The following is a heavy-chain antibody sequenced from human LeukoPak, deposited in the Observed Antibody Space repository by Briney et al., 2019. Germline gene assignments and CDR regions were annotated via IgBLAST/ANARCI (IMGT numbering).Heavy chain of an antibody. D-gene: IGHD2-2*01. CDR2: IIPIFGTA. CDR1: GGTFSSYA. CDR3: AIFEGYCSSTSCYWVPFDP. V-gene: IGHV1-69*13. Sequence: SVKVSCKASGGTFSSYAISWVRQAPGQGLEWMGGIIPIFGTANYAQKFQGRVTITADESTSTAYMELSSLRSEDAAVYYCAIFEGYCSSTSCYWVPFDPWGQGTLVTVSS. J-gene: IGHJ5*02.